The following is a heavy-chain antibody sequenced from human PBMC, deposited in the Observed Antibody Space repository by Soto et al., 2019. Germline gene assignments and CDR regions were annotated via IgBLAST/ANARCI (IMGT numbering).Heavy chain of an antibody. J-gene: IGHJ4*02. V-gene: IGHV3-30-3*01. D-gene: IGHD7-27*01. CDR3: ARSPGEGFDY. CDR2: ISYDGSNK. CDR1: GFTFSSYA. Sequence: QVQLVESGGGVVQPGRSLRLSCAASGFTFSSYAMHWVRQAPGKGLEWVAVISYDGSNKYYADSVKGRFTISRENSKNTLYLQMNSLRAEDTAVYYCARSPGEGFDYWGQGTLVTVSS.